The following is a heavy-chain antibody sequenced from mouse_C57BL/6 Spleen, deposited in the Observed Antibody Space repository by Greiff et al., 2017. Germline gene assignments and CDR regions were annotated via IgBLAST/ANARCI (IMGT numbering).Heavy chain of an antibody. Sequence: ESGPGLVKPSQSLSLTCSVTGYSITSGYYWNWIRQFPGNKLEWMGYISYDGSNNYNPSLKNRISITRDTSKNQFFLKLNSVTTEDTATYYCARDKENYDGYYWFAYWGQGTLVTVSA. CDR3: ARDKENYDGYYWFAY. J-gene: IGHJ3*01. CDR1: GYSITSGYY. CDR2: ISYDGSN. V-gene: IGHV3-6*01. D-gene: IGHD2-3*01.